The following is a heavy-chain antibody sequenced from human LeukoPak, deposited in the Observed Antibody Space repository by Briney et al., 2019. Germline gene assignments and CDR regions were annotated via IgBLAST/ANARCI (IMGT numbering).Heavy chain of an antibody. Sequence: GGSLRLSCTASGFIFSDSYMSWIRQAPGKGLEWVSYISSSGNTIYYADSVKGRFAISRDNAKNSLYLQMNSLRAEDTAVYYCARDIVVVVADPDDAFDIWGQGTMVTVSS. D-gene: IGHD2-15*01. CDR1: GFIFSDSY. CDR3: ARDIVVVVADPDDAFDI. CDR2: ISSSGNTI. V-gene: IGHV3-11*04. J-gene: IGHJ3*02.